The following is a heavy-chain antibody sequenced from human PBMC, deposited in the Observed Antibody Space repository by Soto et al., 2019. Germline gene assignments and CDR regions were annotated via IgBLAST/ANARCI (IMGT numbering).Heavy chain of an antibody. D-gene: IGHD3-10*01. CDR2: IIPIFGTA. CDR1: GGTFSSYA. J-gene: IGHJ4*02. CDR3: ARDISYGSGTSYGY. V-gene: IGHV1-69*13. Sequence: SVKVSCKASGGTFSSYAISWARQAPGQGIEWMGGIIPIFGTANYAQKFQGRVTITADESTSTAYMELSSLRSEDTAVYYCARDISYGSGTSYGYWGQGTLVTVSS.